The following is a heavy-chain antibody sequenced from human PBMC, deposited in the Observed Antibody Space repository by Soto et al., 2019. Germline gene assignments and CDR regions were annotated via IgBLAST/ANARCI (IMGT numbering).Heavy chain of an antibody. CDR1: GFTFSSYA. J-gene: IGHJ4*02. CDR3: ARDHLSYNYYDSSGSAFDY. D-gene: IGHD3-22*01. V-gene: IGHV3-30-3*01. CDR2: ISYDGSNK. Sequence: HPGGSLRLSCAASGFTFSSYAMHWVRQAPGKGLEWVAVISYDGSNKYYADSVKGRFTISRDNSKNTLYLQMNSLRAEDTAVYYCARDHLSYNYYDSSGSAFDYWGQGPLVTVSS.